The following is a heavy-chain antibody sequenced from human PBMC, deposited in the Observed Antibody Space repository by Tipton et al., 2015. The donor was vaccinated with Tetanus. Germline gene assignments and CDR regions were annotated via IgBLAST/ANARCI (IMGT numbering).Heavy chain of an antibody. CDR1: GFTVSNSH. CDR2: IYANGAT. D-gene: IGHD3-22*01. Sequence: AVSGFTVSNSHTSWVRQAPGKGLECVSMIYANGATSYADSVKGRFSISRDNSKNIVFLQMNALRAEDTAVYYCAKAGPYDSSGYYHYFDYWGQGTLVTVSS. CDR3: AKAGPYDSSGYYHYFDY. J-gene: IGHJ4*02. V-gene: IGHV3-53*01.